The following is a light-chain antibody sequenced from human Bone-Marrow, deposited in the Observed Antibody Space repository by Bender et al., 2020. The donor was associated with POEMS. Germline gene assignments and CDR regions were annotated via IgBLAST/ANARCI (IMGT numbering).Light chain of an antibody. J-gene: IGLJ3*02. CDR2: HDA. V-gene: IGLV3-1*01. CDR1: GLGDKY. Sequence: SYDLTQSPSVSVSPGQTATFTCSGDGLGDKYTAWYRQKPGQSPVLVISHDAKRPSGIPERFSGSNSGSTATLTISETQAIDEADYYCQAWDSNTVVFGGGTKMTVL. CDR3: QAWDSNTVV.